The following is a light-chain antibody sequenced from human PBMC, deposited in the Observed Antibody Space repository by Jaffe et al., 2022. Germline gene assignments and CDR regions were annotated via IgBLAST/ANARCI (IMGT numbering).Light chain of an antibody. Sequence: EIVMTQSPATLSVSPGERVTLSCRASQSVSTNVAWYQQKAGQSPRLLIYGASIRATGIPPKFSGSGSGTEFTLTISSLQSEDFALYYCQQYHNWPPITFGQGTRLDIK. CDR1: QSVSTN. CDR2: GAS. V-gene: IGKV3-15*01. CDR3: QQYHNWPPIT. J-gene: IGKJ5*01.